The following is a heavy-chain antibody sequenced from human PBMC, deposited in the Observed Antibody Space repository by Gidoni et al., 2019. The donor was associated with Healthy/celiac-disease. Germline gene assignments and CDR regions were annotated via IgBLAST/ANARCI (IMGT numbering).Heavy chain of an antibody. J-gene: IGHJ5*02. CDR3: TRHVRGGFDP. V-gene: IGHV3-73*01. D-gene: IGHD3-10*02. CDR2: IRSKANSYAT. Sequence: EVQLVESGGGLVQPGGSLKLSCAASGFTFSGSAMHWVRQASGKGLEWVGRIRSKANSYATAYAASVKGRFTISRDDSKNTAYLQMNSLKTEDTAVYYCTRHVRGGFDPWGQGTLVTVSS. CDR1: GFTFSGSA.